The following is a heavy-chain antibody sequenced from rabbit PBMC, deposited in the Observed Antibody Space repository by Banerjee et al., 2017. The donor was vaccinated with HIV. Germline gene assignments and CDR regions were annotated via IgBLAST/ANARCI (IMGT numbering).Heavy chain of an antibody. CDR1: GFSFSSRLY. J-gene: IGHJ3*01. Sequence: QSLEESGGDLVKPGASLTLTCTASGFSFSSRLYMCWVRQAPGKGLEWIACIYAGSSGSTYYASWAKGRFTISKTSWTTVTLQMTSLTVADTATYFCARDLGGVIGWNFGLGGQGTLVNVS. D-gene: IGHD1-1*01. V-gene: IGHV1S40*01. CDR2: IYAGSSGST. CDR3: ARDLGGVIGWNFGL.